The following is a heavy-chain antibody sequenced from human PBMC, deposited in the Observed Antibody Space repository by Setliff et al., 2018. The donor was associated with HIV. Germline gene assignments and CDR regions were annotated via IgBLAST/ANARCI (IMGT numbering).Heavy chain of an antibody. D-gene: IGHD5-12*01. Sequence: GASVKVSCKASGGTFSSYAMGWVRQAPGQGLEWMGGIIPILGIANYAQKFQDRVTITADESTSTVYMEISSLTSEDTALYYCASGPLYGYDRGYFDYWGQGTLVTVSS. CDR3: ASGPLYGYDRGYFDY. CDR2: IIPILGIA. V-gene: IGHV1-69*10. J-gene: IGHJ4*02. CDR1: GGTFSSYA.